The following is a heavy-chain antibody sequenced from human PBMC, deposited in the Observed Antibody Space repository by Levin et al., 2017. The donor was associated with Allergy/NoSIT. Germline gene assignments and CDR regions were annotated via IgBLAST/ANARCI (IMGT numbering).Heavy chain of an antibody. J-gene: IGHJ4*02. Sequence: SQTLSLPCSISGVSISTYYWSWIRQPPGKGLESIGYIYYSGSANYNPSLKSRVTISIDTSKNQFSLKLASVTAADTAIYYCASFGFAYGYTYWGPGILVTVSS. D-gene: IGHD5-18*01. CDR1: GVSISTYY. CDR3: ASFGFAYGYTY. V-gene: IGHV4-59*01. CDR2: IYYSGSA.